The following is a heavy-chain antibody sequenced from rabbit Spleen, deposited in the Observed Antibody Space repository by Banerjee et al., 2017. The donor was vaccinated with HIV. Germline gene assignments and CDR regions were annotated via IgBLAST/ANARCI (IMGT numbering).Heavy chain of an antibody. CDR2: IGTISGAT. Sequence: QEQLEESGGDLVKPEGSLTLTCTASGFSFSSYWIWWVRQAPGKGLELIACIGTISGATWYAKWVNGRFTISRSTSLNTVDLKMNSLTAADTATYFCVREAGYGGYGDANLWGQGTLVTVS. CDR1: GFSFSSYW. J-gene: IGHJ4*01. CDR3: VREAGYGGYGDANL. V-gene: IGHV1S43*01. D-gene: IGHD6-1*01.